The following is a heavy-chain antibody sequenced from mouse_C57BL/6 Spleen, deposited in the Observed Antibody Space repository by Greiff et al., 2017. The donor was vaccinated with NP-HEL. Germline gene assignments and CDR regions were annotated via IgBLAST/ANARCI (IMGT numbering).Heavy chain of an antibody. CDR1: GFSLTSYG. Sequence: VMLVESGPGLVAPSQSLSITCTVSGFSLTSYGVHWVRQPPGKGLEWLVVIWSDGSTTYNSALKSRLSISKDNSKSQVFLKMNSLQTDDTAMYYCARHLYDGYYNYAMDYWGQGTSVTVSS. D-gene: IGHD2-3*01. CDR3: ARHLYDGYYNYAMDY. CDR2: IWSDGST. V-gene: IGHV2-6-1*01. J-gene: IGHJ4*01.